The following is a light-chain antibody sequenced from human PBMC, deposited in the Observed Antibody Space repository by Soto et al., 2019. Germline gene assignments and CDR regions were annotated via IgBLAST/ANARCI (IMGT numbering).Light chain of an antibody. CDR1: HSINTW. Sequence: DIHMTHSPTTLSSSVLYIVTITCLASHSINTWLAWYQQKSGKAPKLLIYAASSLQSGVPSRFSGSGSGTDFTLTISSLQPEDFATYYCQQANSFPLTFGQGTRLEIK. CDR3: QQANSFPLT. J-gene: IGKJ5*01. V-gene: IGKV1-12*01. CDR2: AAS.